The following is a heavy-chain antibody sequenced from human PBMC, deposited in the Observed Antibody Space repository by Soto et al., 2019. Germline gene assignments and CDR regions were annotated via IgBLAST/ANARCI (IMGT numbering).Heavy chain of an antibody. CDR3: SRGDRAVAFDI. J-gene: IGHJ3*02. V-gene: IGHV4-31*01. CDR2: IYYSGST. Sequence: QVQLQESGPGLVKPSQTLSLTCTVSGGSISSGGYYWSWIRQHPGKGLEWIGYIYYSGSTYYNPSLKSPVTISVDTSKNQFSLKLSSVTAADTAVYYCSRGDRAVAFDIWGQGTMVTVSS. CDR1: GGSISSGGYY. D-gene: IGHD3-16*02.